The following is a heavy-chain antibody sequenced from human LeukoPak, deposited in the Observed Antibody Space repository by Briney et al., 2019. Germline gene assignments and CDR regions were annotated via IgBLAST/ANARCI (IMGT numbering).Heavy chain of an antibody. CDR3: ATGGPPYYYGMDV. J-gene: IGHJ6*02. CDR2: ISGSGGST. D-gene: IGHD1-26*01. CDR1: GFTFSSYA. V-gene: IGHV3-23*01. Sequence: GGSLRLSCAASGFTFSSYAMSWVRQAPGKGLEWVSAISGSGGSTYYAASVKGRFTISRDNSKNTLYLQMNSLRAEDTAVYYCATGGPPYYYGMDVWGQGTTVTVSS.